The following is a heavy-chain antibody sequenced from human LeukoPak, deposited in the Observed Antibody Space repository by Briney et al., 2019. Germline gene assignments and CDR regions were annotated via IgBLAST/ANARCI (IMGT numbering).Heavy chain of an antibody. CDR2: TSGDGITT. CDR3: ARDHVFGGADY. CDR1: GFTFHNYA. Sequence: GGLLRLSCAASGFTFHNYAIHWVRQAPGKGLEWVSLTSGDGITTYFADSVKGRFTISRDNSKSSLFLQMNSLRTEDTALYYCARDHVFGGADYWGQGTLVTVSS. J-gene: IGHJ4*02. V-gene: IGHV3-43*02. D-gene: IGHD3-10*01.